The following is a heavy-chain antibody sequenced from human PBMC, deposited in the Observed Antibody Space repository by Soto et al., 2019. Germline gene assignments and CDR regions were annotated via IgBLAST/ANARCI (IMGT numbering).Heavy chain of an antibody. J-gene: IGHJ6*02. CDR1: VFTFSDYY. CDR3: ARDTAGWTYYGMDV. D-gene: IGHD6-19*01. Sequence: SLRLSCSASVFTFSDYYMSWIRQAPGKGLEWVSYISSSGSTIYYADSVKGRFTISRDNTKNSLYLQMNSLRAEDTAVYYCARDTAGWTYYGMDVWGQGTTVTVSS. CDR2: ISSSGSTI. V-gene: IGHV3-11*01.